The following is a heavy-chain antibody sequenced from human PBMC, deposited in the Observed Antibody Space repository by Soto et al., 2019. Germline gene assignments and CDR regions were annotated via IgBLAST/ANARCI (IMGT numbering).Heavy chain of an antibody. CDR2: IYPGDSDT. J-gene: IGHJ5*02. CDR3: AGIRGSIAARGGYWFDP. V-gene: IGHV5-51*01. Sequence: GESLKISCKGSGYSFTSYWIGWVRQMPGKGLEWMGIIYPGDSDTRYSPSFQGQVTISADKSISTAYLQWSSLKASDTAMYYCAGIRGSIAARGGYWFDPWGQGTLVTVSS. D-gene: IGHD6-6*01. CDR1: GYSFTSYW.